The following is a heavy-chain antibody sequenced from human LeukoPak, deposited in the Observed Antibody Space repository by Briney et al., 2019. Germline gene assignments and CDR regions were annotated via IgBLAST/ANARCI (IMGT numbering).Heavy chain of an antibody. CDR1: GFTFSNYW. Sequence: GGSLRLSCAASGFTFSNYWMSWVRQAPGKGLEWVANIKQDASEKYYVDSVKGRFTISRDNARNSLYLQMNSLRAEDTAVYYCARDPYSGGYGAYYYYYMDVWGKGTTVTISS. J-gene: IGHJ6*03. CDR3: ARDPYSGGYGAYYYYYMDV. D-gene: IGHD1-26*01. V-gene: IGHV3-7*01. CDR2: IKQDASEK.